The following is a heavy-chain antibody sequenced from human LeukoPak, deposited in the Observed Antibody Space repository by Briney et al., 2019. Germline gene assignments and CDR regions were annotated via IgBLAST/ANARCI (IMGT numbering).Heavy chain of an antibody. D-gene: IGHD3-22*01. Sequence: SETLSLTCTVSGYSISSGYYWGWIRQPPGKGLEWIGSIYHSGSTYYNPSLKSRVTISVDTSKNQFSLKLSSVTAADTAVYYCARDFVDYYDSSGPVDNWFDPWGQGTLVTVSS. CDR2: IYHSGST. J-gene: IGHJ5*02. V-gene: IGHV4-38-2*02. CDR1: GYSISSGYY. CDR3: ARDFVDYYDSSGPVDNWFDP.